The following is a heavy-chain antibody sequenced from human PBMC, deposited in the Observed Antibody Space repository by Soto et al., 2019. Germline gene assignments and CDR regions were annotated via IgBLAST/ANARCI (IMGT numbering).Heavy chain of an antibody. CDR1: GFTFDDYA. D-gene: IGHD3-10*01. V-gene: IGHV3-9*01. Sequence: SLRLSCAASGFTFDDYAMHWVRQAPGKGLEWVSGISWNSGSIGYADSVKGRFTISRDNAKNSLYLQMNSLRAEDTALYYCAKDMGSGVYCSITSCYFSYYYGSGSYGVDYWGQGTLVTVSS. CDR3: AKDMGSGVYCSITSCYFSYYYGSGSYGVDY. CDR2: ISWNSGSI. J-gene: IGHJ4*02.